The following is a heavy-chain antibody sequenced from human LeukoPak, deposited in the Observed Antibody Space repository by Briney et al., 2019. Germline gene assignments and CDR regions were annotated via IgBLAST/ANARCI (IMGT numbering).Heavy chain of an antibody. D-gene: IGHD1-26*01. CDR3: ARDFGGSYYLFDY. CDR2: TYYRSKWYN. Sequence: SQTLSLTCAISGDSVSSNSAAWNWTRQSPSRGLEWLGRTYYRSKWYNDYAVSVKSRITINPDTSKNQFSLKLSSVTAADTAVYYCARDFGGSYYLFDYWGQGTLVTVSS. V-gene: IGHV6-1*01. CDR1: GDSVSSNSAA. J-gene: IGHJ4*02.